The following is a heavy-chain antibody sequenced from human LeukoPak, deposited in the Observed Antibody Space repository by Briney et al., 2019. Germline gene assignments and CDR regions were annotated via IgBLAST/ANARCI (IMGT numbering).Heavy chain of an antibody. CDR2: ISGSGGST. CDR3: AKGDSTTFPTTFDH. CDR1: GFTFSSYA. D-gene: IGHD2/OR15-2a*01. J-gene: IGHJ4*02. Sequence: AGGSLRLSCAASGFTFSSYAMSWVRQAPEKGLEWVSTISGSGGSTYYADSVKGRFTISRDNSKNTLYLQMNSLRAEDTAVYYCAKGDSTTFPTTFDHWGQGTLVTVSS. V-gene: IGHV3-23*01.